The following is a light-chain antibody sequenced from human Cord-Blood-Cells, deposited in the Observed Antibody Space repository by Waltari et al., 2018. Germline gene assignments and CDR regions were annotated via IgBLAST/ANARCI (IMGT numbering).Light chain of an antibody. V-gene: IGLV2-23*01. CDR2: EGS. CDR1: RSDVGSYNL. CDR3: CSYAGSSTFVV. J-gene: IGLJ2*01. Sequence: QSALTQPASVSGSPGQSITISCTGTRSDVGSYNLVSWYQQHPGKAPKLMIYEGSKRPSWVSNRFSGSKSGTTASLTISGLQAEDEADYYCCSYAGSSTFVVFGGGTKLTVL.